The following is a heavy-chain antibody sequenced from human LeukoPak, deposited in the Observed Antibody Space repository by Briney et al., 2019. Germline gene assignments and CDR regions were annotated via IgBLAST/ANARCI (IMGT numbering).Heavy chain of an antibody. CDR1: GDSITSGGYF. CDR2: IHDTGNS. D-gene: IGHD2-15*01. V-gene: IGHV4-31*03. CDR3: ARGYVLDV. Sequence: SQTLSLTCTVSGDSITSGGYFWSWIRHHPVKGLERIGYIHDTGNSYYNPSLQSRVAISIDISRNQFSLKLSSVTAADTAVYYCARGYVLDVWGQGTTVTVSS. J-gene: IGHJ6*02.